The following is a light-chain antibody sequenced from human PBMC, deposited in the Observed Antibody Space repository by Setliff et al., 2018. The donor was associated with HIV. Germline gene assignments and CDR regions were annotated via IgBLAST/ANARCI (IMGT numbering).Light chain of an antibody. Sequence: QSALTQPASVSGSPGQSITLSGTGTRSNVGTFNLVSWYQQHPGKAPKLLIYEVSKRPSGVSNRFSGSKSGNTASLTISGLHTEDEADYYCSSFTSSSSYVFGTGTKVTVL. CDR1: RSNVGTFNL. V-gene: IGLV2-14*02. CDR3: SSFTSSSSYV. CDR2: EVS. J-gene: IGLJ1*01.